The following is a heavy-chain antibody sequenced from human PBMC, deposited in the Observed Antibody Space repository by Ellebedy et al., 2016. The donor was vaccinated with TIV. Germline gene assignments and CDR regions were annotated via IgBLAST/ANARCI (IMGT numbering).Heavy chain of an antibody. CDR2: ISSSSSYI. CDR1: GFTFSSYS. Sequence: GGSLRLSCAASGFTFSSYSMNWVRQAPGKGLEWVSSISSSSSYIYYADSVKGRFTISRDNAKNSLYLQMNSLRAEDTAVYYCARRGYSYGYSFDYWGQGTLVTVSA. CDR3: ARRGYSYGYSFDY. J-gene: IGHJ4*02. D-gene: IGHD5-18*01. V-gene: IGHV3-21*04.